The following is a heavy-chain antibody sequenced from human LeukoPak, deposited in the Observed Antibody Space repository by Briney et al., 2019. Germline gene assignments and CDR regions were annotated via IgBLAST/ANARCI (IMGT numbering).Heavy chain of an antibody. V-gene: IGHV3-74*01. CDR3: ARADLVGGRSGGSHFDY. Sequence: GGSLRLSCAASGFTFSSYWMHWVRQGPGKGPVWVSRINSDGSATNYADSVKGRFTISRDNANNTLYLQVNSLRAEDTAVYYCARADLVGGRSGGSHFDYWGQGTLVTASS. D-gene: IGHD1-26*01. CDR2: INSDGSAT. J-gene: IGHJ4*02. CDR1: GFTFSSYW.